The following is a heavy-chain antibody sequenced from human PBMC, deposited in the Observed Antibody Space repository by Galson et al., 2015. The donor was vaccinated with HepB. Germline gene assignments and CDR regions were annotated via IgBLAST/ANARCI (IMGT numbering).Heavy chain of an antibody. J-gene: IGHJ4*02. CDR3: AKSTIQMATIDD. CDR1: GFTFDDYT. Sequence: SLRLSCAASGFTFDDYTMHWVRQVPGKGLEWVSLISWDGGSTYYADSMKGRFTISRDNNRNSLYLQMDSLRTEDTAFYYCAKSTIQMATIDDWGQGTLVTVSS. CDR2: ISWDGGST. V-gene: IGHV3-43*01. D-gene: IGHD5-24*01.